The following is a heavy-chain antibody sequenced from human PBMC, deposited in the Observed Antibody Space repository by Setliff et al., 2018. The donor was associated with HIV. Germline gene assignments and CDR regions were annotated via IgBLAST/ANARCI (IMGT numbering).Heavy chain of an antibody. Sequence: GGSLRLSCAATGFTFSRYWMAWVRQAPGKGLEWVANIKQDGSEKYYVDSVKGRFTISRDNAKNSMYLQMNSLRAEDTALYYCARVYDTSGYSLSIPGYWGQGTLVTV. V-gene: IGHV3-7*01. CDR1: GFTFSRYW. CDR2: IKQDGSEK. D-gene: IGHD3-22*01. CDR3: ARVYDTSGYSLSIPGY. J-gene: IGHJ4*02.